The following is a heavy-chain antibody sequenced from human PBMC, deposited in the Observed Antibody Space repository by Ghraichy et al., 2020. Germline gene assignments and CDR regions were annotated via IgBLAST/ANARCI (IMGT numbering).Heavy chain of an antibody. D-gene: IGHD5-18*01. CDR3: ARGGGNRGYSYGYEEYWYFDL. Sequence: GGSLRLSCAASGFTFSSYSMNWVRQAPGKGLEWVSYISSSSSTIYYADSVKGRFTISRDNAKNSLYLQMNSLRAEDTAVYYCARGGGNRGYSYGYEEYWYFDLWGRGTLVTVSS. CDR1: GFTFSSYS. CDR2: ISSSSSTI. V-gene: IGHV3-48*04. J-gene: IGHJ2*01.